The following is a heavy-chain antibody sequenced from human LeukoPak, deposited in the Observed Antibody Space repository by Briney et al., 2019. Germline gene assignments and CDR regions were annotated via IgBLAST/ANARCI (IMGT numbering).Heavy chain of an antibody. V-gene: IGHV3-74*01. CDR2: INSYGIIT. Sequence: GGSLRLSCAASGFTFSSYWMHWVRQAPGKGLMWVSRINSYGIITNYADSVKGRFTISRDNAKNTLYLQMNSLRAEDTAVYYCARVRATFSPHFDNWGQGTLVTVSS. CDR1: GFTFSSYW. CDR3: ARVRATFSPHFDN. D-gene: IGHD5-12*01. J-gene: IGHJ4*02.